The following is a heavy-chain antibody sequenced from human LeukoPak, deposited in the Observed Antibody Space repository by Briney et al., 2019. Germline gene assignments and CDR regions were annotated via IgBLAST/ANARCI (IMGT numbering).Heavy chain of an antibody. V-gene: IGHV3-23*01. CDR1: GLTFSSYA. D-gene: IGHD4-17*01. CDR2: ISGSGGST. J-gene: IGHJ5*02. CDR3: AKDRLRVWFDP. Sequence: GGSLRLSCAASGLTFSSYAMSWVRQAPGKGLEWVSAISGSGGSTYYADSVKGRFTISRDNSRNTLYLQMNSLRAEDTAVYYCAKDRLRVWFDPWGQGTLVTVSS.